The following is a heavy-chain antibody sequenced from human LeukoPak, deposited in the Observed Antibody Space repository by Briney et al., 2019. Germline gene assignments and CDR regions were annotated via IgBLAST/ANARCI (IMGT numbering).Heavy chain of an antibody. CDR1: GGTFSSYA. CDR3: ARGITINRGYYYGMDV. V-gene: IGHV1-69*04. Sequence: ASVKVSCKASGGTFSSYAISWVRQAPGQGLEWMGRIIPILGIANYAQKFQGRVTITADKSTSTAYMELSSLRSEDTAVYYCARGITINRGYYYGMDVWGQGTTVTVSS. CDR2: IIPILGIA. J-gene: IGHJ6*02. D-gene: IGHD3-9*01.